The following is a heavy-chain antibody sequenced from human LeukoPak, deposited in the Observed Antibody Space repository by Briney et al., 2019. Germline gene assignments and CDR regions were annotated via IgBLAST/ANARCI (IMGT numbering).Heavy chain of an antibody. J-gene: IGHJ4*02. Sequence: GGSLRLSCGASGFSFSSSWMTWVRQAPGKGLEWVATIKNDGSDKYYVDSLKGRFTLSRDNAKNSLYLQMNSLRVEDTAVYYCADLGYTDGGQGTLVSVSS. V-gene: IGHV3-7*01. CDR2: IKNDGSDK. CDR1: GFSFSSSW. D-gene: IGHD2-15*01. CDR3: ADLGYTD.